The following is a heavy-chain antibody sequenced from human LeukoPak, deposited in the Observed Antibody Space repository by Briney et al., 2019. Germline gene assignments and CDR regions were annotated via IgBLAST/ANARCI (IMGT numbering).Heavy chain of an antibody. Sequence: ASVKVSCKASGYTFTSYGTSWVRQAPGQGLEWMGWISAYNGNTNYAQKLQGRVTMTTDTSTSTAYMELRSLRSDDTAVYYCARGIAAAAYNWFDPWGQGTLVTVSS. V-gene: IGHV1-18*01. D-gene: IGHD6-13*01. CDR3: ARGIAAAAYNWFDP. CDR1: GYTFTSYG. CDR2: ISAYNGNT. J-gene: IGHJ5*02.